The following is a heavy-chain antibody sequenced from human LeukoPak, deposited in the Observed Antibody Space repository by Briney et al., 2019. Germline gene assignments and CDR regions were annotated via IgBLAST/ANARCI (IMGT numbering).Heavy chain of an antibody. CDR3: ARHYPYCSGGSCYVDY. J-gene: IGHJ4*02. CDR2: IYYSGST. V-gene: IGHV4-59*08. CDR1: GGSISSYY. D-gene: IGHD2-15*01. Sequence: PSETLSLTCTVSGGSISSYYWSWIRQPPGKGLEWIGYIYYSGSTNYNPSLKSRVTISVDTSKNQFSLKLSSVTAADTAVYYCARHYPYCSGGSCYVDYWGQGTLVTVSS.